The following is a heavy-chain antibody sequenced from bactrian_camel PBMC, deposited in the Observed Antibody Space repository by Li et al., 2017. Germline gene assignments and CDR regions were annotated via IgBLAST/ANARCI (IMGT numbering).Heavy chain of an antibody. CDR1: GITLDVSD. D-gene: IGHD4*01. CDR2: IKSSGAA. J-gene: IGHJ4*01. V-gene: IGHV3S60*01. CDR3: ATCSPTETQYSDSDH. Sequence: QVQLVESGGGSVQAGGSLRLSCSASGITLDVSDMGWYRQIPGNKCEFLSRIKSSGAAYYAESVKGRFTISKDNAENTVYLQMNSLKSEDTALYYCATCSPTETQYSDSDHWGHGTQVTVS.